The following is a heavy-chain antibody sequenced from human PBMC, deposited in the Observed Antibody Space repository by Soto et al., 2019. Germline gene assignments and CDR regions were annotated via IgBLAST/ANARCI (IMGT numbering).Heavy chain of an antibody. CDR3: ARSPPGWYCSGGSCLDY. CDR2: IYYSGSA. Sequence: SETLSLTCTVSGGSISSGGYYWSWIRQHPGKGLEWIGYIYYSGSAYYNPSLKSRVTISVDTSKNQFSLKLTSVTAADTAVYYCARSPPGWYCSGGSCLDYWGQGTLVTVSS. J-gene: IGHJ4*02. D-gene: IGHD2-15*01. CDR1: GGSISSGGYY. V-gene: IGHV4-31*03.